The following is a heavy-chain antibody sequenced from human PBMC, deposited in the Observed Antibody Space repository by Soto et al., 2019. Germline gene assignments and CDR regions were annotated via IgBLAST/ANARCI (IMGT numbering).Heavy chain of an antibody. CDR1: GGSISDGYY. CDR3: ARRDRSGFSYWLDT. CDR2: ISASGST. Sequence: SETLSLTCTVSGGSISDGYYWTWIRQHPGKGLEWIGSISASGSTSYNPSLKSRLTVSVDKSKNQFSLNLRSVPAADTAVYYCARRDRSGFSYWLDTWGQGTLVTVSS. J-gene: IGHJ5*02. D-gene: IGHD3-22*01. V-gene: IGHV4-31*03.